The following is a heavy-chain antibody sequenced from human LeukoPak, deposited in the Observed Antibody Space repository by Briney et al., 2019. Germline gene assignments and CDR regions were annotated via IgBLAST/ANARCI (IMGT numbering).Heavy chain of an antibody. Sequence: GASVKVSCKASGYTFTSYGISWVRQAPGQGLEWMGWISAYNGNTNYAQKLQGRVTMTTDTSTSTAYMEPRSLRSDDTAVYYCARDYCSGGSCYDPWFDPWGQGTLVTVSS. CDR3: ARDYCSGGSCYDPWFDP. D-gene: IGHD2-15*01. CDR2: ISAYNGNT. V-gene: IGHV1-18*01. J-gene: IGHJ5*02. CDR1: GYTFTSYG.